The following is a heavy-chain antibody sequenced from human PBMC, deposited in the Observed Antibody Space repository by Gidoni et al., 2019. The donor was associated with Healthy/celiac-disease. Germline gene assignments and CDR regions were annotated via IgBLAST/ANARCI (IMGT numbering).Heavy chain of an antibody. CDR2: TYYRSKWYN. J-gene: IGHJ5*02. D-gene: IGHD6-19*01. CDR1: GDSAPSNSAA. Sequence: QVQLQQSGPGLVKPSQTLPLTCAIFGDSAPSNSAAWNWIRQSPSRGLEWLGSTYYRSKWYNDYAVSVKSRITINPDTSKNQFSLQLNSVTPEDTAVYYCARDFTAGTSWFDPWGQGTLVTVSS. CDR3: ARDFTAGTSWFDP. V-gene: IGHV6-1*01.